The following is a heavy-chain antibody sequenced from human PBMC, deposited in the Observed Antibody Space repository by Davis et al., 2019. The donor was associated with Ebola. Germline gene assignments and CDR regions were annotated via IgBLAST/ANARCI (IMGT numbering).Heavy chain of an antibody. D-gene: IGHD2/OR15-2a*01. V-gene: IGHV1-18*04. J-gene: IGHJ5*02. Sequence: ASVKVSCKASGYTFTSYGISWVRQAPGQGLEWMGWINPHNGNTNYAQKLQGRVTMTTDTSTSTAYMELRSLRSDDTAVYYCAREIAPNWFDPWGQGTLVTVSS. CDR3: AREIAPNWFDP. CDR1: GYTFTSYG. CDR2: INPHNGNT.